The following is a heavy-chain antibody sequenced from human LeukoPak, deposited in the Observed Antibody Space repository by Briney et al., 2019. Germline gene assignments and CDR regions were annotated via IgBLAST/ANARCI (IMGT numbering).Heavy chain of an antibody. D-gene: IGHD4/OR15-4a*01. CDR2: ISTSSSYI. Sequence: GGSLRLSCAASGFTFSSYTMNWVRQAPGKGLEWVSSISTSSSYIYYADSVKGRFTISRDNAKNSLYLQMNSLRAEDTAVYYCARRAGAYSHPYDYWGQGTLVTVSS. CDR1: GFTFSSYT. J-gene: IGHJ4*02. V-gene: IGHV3-21*04. CDR3: ARRAGAYSHPYDY.